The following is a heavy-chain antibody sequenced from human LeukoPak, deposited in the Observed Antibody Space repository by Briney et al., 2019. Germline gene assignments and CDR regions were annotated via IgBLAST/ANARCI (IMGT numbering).Heavy chain of an antibody. J-gene: IGHJ4*02. V-gene: IGHV3-15*01. Sequence: SGGSLRLSCGASGFTFSSCGMSWVRQAPGKGLEWVGRIKSKTDGGTTDYAAPVKGRFTISRDDSKNTLYLQMNSLKTEDTAAYYCTTDHSGDYWGQGTLVTVSS. CDR3: TTDHSGDY. CDR2: IKSKTDGGTT. CDR1: GFTFSSCG. D-gene: IGHD6-19*01.